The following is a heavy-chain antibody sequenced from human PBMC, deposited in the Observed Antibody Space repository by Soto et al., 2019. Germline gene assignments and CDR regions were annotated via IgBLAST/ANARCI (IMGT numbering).Heavy chain of an antibody. V-gene: IGHV3-11*06. CDR2: ISSSSSYT. CDR1: GFTFSDYY. J-gene: IGHJ6*02. D-gene: IGHD3-22*01. Sequence: GGSLRLSCAASGFTFSDYYMSWIRQAPGKGLEWVSYISSSSSYTNYADSVKGRFTISRDNAKNSLYLQMNSLRAEDTAVYYCARDGYYYDSSGYFGYYGMDVWGQGTTVTVSS. CDR3: ARDGYYYDSSGYFGYYGMDV.